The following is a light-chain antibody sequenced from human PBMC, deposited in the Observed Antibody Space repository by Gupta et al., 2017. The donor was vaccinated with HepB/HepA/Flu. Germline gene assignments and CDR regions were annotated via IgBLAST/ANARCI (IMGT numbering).Light chain of an antibody. J-gene: IGKJ2*01. CDR3: QQYGSSTRMYT. V-gene: IGKV3-20*01. CDR2: AAS. CDR1: QSVTSNY. Sequence: EIVLTKSPGTLFLSPGERVTLSCRASQSVTSNYLAWYQQRPGQAPRLLIYAASSRATGIPDRFSGSWSGTYFTLTISGLEPEDFAVYYCQQYGSSTRMYTFGQGTKLEIK.